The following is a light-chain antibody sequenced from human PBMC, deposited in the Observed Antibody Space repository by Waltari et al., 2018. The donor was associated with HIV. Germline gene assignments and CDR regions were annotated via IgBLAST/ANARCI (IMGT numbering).Light chain of an antibody. CDR1: SSDVSGYND. CDR3: SSYAGSNNFV. J-gene: IGLJ1*01. V-gene: IGLV2-8*01. CDR2: EVS. Sequence: QSALTQPPSASGSPGQSVTIPCTGTSSDVSGYNDVSWYQQHPGKAPKLIIYEVSQRPSGVPDRFSVSKSGNTASLPVSGLQAEDEADYYCSSYAGSNNFVFGTGTKVTVL.